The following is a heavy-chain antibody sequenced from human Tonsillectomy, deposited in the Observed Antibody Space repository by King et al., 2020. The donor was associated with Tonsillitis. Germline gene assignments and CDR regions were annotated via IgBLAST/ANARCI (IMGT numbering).Heavy chain of an antibody. CDR3: AVVVVAAPDFDY. D-gene: IGHD2-15*01. CDR1: GFTFSSYA. J-gene: IGHJ4*02. V-gene: IGHV3-64D*06. Sequence: QLVQSGGGLVQPGGSLRLSCSASGFTFSSYAMHWVRQAPGKGLEYVSAIISNGGSTYYADSVKGRFTISRDNSKNTLYLQMSSLRAEDTAVYYCAVVVVAAPDFDYWGQGTLVTVSS. CDR2: IISNGGST.